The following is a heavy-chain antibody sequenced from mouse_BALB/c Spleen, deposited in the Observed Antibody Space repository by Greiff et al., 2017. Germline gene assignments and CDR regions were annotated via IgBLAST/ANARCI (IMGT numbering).Heavy chain of an antibody. CDR2: ILPGSGST. V-gene: IGHV1-9*01. CDR1: GYTFSSYW. D-gene: IGHD2-1*01. CDR3: ARTGDGTGGFTY. Sequence: QLQQSGAELMKPGASVKMSCKATGYTFSSYWIDWVNQRPGHGLEWIGEILPGSGSTNYNEKFKAKATFTADTSSNTAYMQLSSLTSEDSAVYYCARTGDGTGGFTYWGQGTLVTVSA. J-gene: IGHJ3*01.